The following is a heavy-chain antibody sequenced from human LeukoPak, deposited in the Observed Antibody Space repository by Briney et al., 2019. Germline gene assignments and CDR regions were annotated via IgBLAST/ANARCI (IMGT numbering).Heavy chain of an antibody. CDR1: GYTFTSYG. CDR3: ARSVVVVVPAARDAFDI. V-gene: IGHV1-69*13. Sequence: SVKVSCKASGYTFTSYGISWVRQAPGQGLEWMGGIIPIFGTANYAQKFQGRVTITADESTGTAYMELSSLRSEDTAVYYCARSVVVVVPAARDAFDIWGQGTMVTVSS. D-gene: IGHD2-2*01. CDR2: IIPIFGTA. J-gene: IGHJ3*02.